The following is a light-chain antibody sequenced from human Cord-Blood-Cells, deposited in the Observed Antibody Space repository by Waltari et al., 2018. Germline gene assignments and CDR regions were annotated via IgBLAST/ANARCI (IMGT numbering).Light chain of an antibody. V-gene: IGKV1-5*01. J-gene: IGKJ1*01. CDR3: QQYNSYSQA. CDR2: DAS. Sequence: DIQMSHSPPTLSAYVGDRVTLTCRARQSISSWLAWYQQKPGKAPKLLIYDASSLESGVPSRFSGSGSGTEFTLTISSLQPDDFATYYCQQYNSYSQAFGQGTKVEIK. CDR1: QSISSW.